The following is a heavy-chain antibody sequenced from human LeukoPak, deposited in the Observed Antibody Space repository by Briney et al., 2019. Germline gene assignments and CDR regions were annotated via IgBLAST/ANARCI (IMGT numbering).Heavy chain of an antibody. J-gene: IGHJ3*01. D-gene: IGHD1-26*01. CDR2: ISSSSSYI. V-gene: IGHV3-21*01. Sequence: GGSLRLSCAASGFTFSSYSMNWVRQAPGKGLEWVSSISSSSSYIYYADSVKGRFIISRDNAKNSLFLQMNSLRAEDTAVHYCARAIGARWELLGAFDFWGQGTMVTVSS. CDR1: GFTFSSYS. CDR3: ARAIGARWELLGAFDF.